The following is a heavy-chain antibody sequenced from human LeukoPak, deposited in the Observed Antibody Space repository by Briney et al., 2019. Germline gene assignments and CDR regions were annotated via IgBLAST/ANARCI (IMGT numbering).Heavy chain of an antibody. CDR1: GDSISSGSHY. CDR2: IYYSGST. D-gene: IGHD4-11*01. Sequence: TLSLTCTVSGDSISSGSHYWSWIRQHPGKGLEWIGYIYYSGSTYYNPSLKSRVTMSVDTSKNQLSLRLTSVTAADSAMYYCAGPSVIFTYWGQGALVTVSS. V-gene: IGHV4-31*03. CDR3: AGPSVIFTY. J-gene: IGHJ4*02.